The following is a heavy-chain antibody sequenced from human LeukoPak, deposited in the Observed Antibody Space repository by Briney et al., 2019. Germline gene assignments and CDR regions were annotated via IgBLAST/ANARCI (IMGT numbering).Heavy chain of an antibody. CDR1: GFTVSSNH. V-gene: IGHV3-53*01. CDR3: GGSGTDTRFDY. J-gene: IGHJ4*02. D-gene: IGHD3-10*01. Sequence: PGGSLRLSCAASGFTVSSNHMSWVRQAPGKGLEWASIIYRSGTTYYADSVKGRFTISRDNSKNISYLQMNGLRADDTAVYYCGGSGTDTRFDYWGQGALVTVSS. CDR2: IYRSGTT.